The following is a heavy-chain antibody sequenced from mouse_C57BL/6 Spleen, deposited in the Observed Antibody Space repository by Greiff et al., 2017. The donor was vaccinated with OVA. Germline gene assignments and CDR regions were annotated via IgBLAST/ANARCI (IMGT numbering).Heavy chain of an antibody. CDR3: ARKDGSSYWYFDV. CDR2: IDPSDSYT. J-gene: IGHJ1*03. D-gene: IGHD1-1*01. CDR1: GYTFTSYW. Sequence: VQLQQPGAELVMPGASVKLSCKASGYTFTSYWMHWVKQRPGQGLEWIGEIDPSDSYTNYNQKFKGKSTLTVDKSSSTAYMQLSSLTSEDSAVEYCARKDGSSYWYFDVWGTGTTVTVSS. V-gene: IGHV1-69*01.